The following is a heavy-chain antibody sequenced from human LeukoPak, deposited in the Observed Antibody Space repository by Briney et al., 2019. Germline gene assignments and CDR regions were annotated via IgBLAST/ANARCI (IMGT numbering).Heavy chain of an antibody. CDR2: INHSGST. J-gene: IGHJ3*02. V-gene: IGHV4-34*01. CDR1: GFTFSSYW. Sequence: GSLRLSCAASGFTFSSYWMSWIRQPPGKGLEWIGEINHSGSTNYNPSLKSRVTISVDTSKNQFSLKLSSVTAADTAVYYCARHRQRPRAFLTTVTTMSAFDIWGQGTMVTVSS. D-gene: IGHD4-17*01. CDR3: ARHRQRPRAFLTTVTTMSAFDI.